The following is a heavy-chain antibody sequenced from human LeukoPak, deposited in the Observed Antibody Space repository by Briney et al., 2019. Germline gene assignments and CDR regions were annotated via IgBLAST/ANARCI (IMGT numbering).Heavy chain of an antibody. CDR2: IYHSGST. Sequence: SETLSLTCAVSGYSISSGYYWGWIRQPPGKGLEWIGSIYHSGSTYYNPSLKSRVTISVDTSKNQFSLKLSSVTAADTAVYYCAGVGYSYGSAFDIWGQGTMVTVSS. V-gene: IGHV4-38-2*01. D-gene: IGHD5-18*01. CDR1: GYSISSGYY. CDR3: AGVGYSYGSAFDI. J-gene: IGHJ3*02.